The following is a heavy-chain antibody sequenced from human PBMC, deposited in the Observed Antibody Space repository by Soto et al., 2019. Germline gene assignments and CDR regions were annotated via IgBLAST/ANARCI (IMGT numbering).Heavy chain of an antibody. J-gene: IGHJ6*02. CDR1: GYTLTSYG. CDR3: ARVGSGWYGGYYYYGMEV. V-gene: IGHV1-18*01. D-gene: IGHD6-19*01. Sequence: GASVKVSCKASGYTLTSYGISWVRQAPGQGLEWMGWISAYNGNTNYAQKLQGRVTMTTDTSTSTAYMELSSLRSEDTAVYYCARVGSGWYGGYYYYGMEVWGQGTTVTVSS. CDR2: ISAYNGNT.